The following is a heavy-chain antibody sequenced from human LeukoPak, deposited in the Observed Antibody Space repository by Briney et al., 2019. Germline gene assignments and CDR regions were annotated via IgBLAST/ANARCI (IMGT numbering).Heavy chain of an antibody. J-gene: IGHJ2*01. Sequence: PSETLSLTCTVPGGSISSYYWSWIRQPAGKGLEWIGRIYTSGSTNYNPSLKSRVTISGDKSKNQFSLKLSSVTAADTAVYYCARWGSGYYNFDLWGRGTLVTVSS. D-gene: IGHD3-22*01. V-gene: IGHV4-4*07. CDR2: IYTSGST. CDR1: GGSISSYY. CDR3: ARWGSGYYNFDL.